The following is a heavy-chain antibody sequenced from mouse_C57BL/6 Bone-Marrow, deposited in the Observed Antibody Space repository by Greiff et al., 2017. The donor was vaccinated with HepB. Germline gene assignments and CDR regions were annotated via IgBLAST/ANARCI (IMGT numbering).Heavy chain of an antibody. D-gene: IGHD1-1*01. CDR3: ARGYYYGSSY. V-gene: IGHV5-17*01. CDR2: ISSGSSTI. CDR1: GFTFSDYG. J-gene: IGHJ2*01. Sequence: EVQLVESGGGLVKPGGSLKLSCAASGFTFSDYGMHWVRQAPEKGLEWVAYISSGSSTIYYADTVKGRYTISRDNAKNTLFLQMTSLRSEDTAMYYCARGYYYGSSYWGQGTTLTGSS.